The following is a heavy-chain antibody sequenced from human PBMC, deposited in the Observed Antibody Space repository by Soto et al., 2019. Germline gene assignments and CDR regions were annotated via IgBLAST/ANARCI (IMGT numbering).Heavy chain of an antibody. D-gene: IGHD4-17*01. J-gene: IGHJ6*02. Sequence: AAVTVSCEDSVYTFTGYHMHWVRQAPGQGLEWMGWINPNSGGTNYAQKFQGWVTMTRDTSISTAYMELSRLRSDDTAVYYCARNGDYEYGMDVWGQGTTVTVSS. CDR3: ARNGDYEYGMDV. V-gene: IGHV1-2*04. CDR2: INPNSGGT. CDR1: VYTFTGYH.